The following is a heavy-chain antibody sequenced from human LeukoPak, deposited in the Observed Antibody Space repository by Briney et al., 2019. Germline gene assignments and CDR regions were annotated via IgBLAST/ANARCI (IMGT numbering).Heavy chain of an antibody. D-gene: IGHD6-13*01. CDR1: GGSISSSNW. CDR3: ARERGQQLATRWYFDL. CDR2: IYHSGST. J-gene: IGHJ2*01. Sequence: SETLSLTCAVSGGSISSSNWWSWVRQPPGKGLEWIGEIYHSGSTNYNPSLKSRVTISVDKSKNQFSLKLSSVTAADTAVYYCARERGQQLATRWYFDLWGRGTLVTVSS. V-gene: IGHV4-4*02.